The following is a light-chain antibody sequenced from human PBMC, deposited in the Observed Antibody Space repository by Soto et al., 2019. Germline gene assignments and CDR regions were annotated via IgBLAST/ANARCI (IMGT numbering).Light chain of an antibody. CDR2: QAS. J-gene: IGKJ1*01. CDR1: QSISSW. CDR3: HQYYVNPWT. Sequence: IHMTHSPSTLSASPLYRFTITFGSSQSISSWLAWYQQKPGKAPNLLIYQASSLESGVPSRFSGSGSGTEFTLTISSLQPGDFATYYCHQYYVNPWTFGQGTKVDI. V-gene: IGKV1-5*03.